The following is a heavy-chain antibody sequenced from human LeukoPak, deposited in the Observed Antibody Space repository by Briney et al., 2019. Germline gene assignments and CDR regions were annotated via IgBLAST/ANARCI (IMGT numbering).Heavy chain of an antibody. CDR1: GGSISSYY. V-gene: IGHV4-59*08. CDR2: IHHTGST. CDR3: ATAEYGGNSGFWGLFDY. Sequence: PSEALSLTCSVPGGSISSYYWSWFRQPPGRGLEWIGYIHHTGSTYYNPSLRSRVTISVGTSRTQVTLRLNSVTAADTAGYYCATAEYGGNSGFWGLFDYWGQGTLVTVSS. D-gene: IGHD4-23*01. J-gene: IGHJ4*02.